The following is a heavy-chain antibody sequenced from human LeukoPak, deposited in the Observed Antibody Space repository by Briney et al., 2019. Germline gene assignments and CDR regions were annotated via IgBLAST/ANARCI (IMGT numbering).Heavy chain of an antibody. CDR3: AIVRDDYNPYFDS. J-gene: IGHJ4*02. D-gene: IGHD5-24*01. CDR1: GYTFTTYG. Sequence: ASVKLSCKTSGYTFTTYGISWVRQAPGQGLDCMGWISAYNGKTNYAQKFQGRVTMTTDTSTSTAYMELRSLRSDDTAVYYCAIVRDDYNPYFDSWRQGTLVTVSS. V-gene: IGHV1-18*01. CDR2: ISAYNGKT.